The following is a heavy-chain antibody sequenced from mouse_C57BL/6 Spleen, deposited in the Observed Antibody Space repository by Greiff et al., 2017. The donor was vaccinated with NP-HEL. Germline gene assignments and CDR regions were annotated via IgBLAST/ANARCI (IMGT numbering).Heavy chain of an antibody. Sequence: EVKLVESGGGLVKPGGSLKLSCAASGFTFSSYAMSWVRQTPEKRLEWVATISDGGSYTYYPDNVKGRFTISRDNAKNNLYLQMSHLKSEDTAMYYCARVDGGYFDYWGQGTTLTVSS. V-gene: IGHV5-4*03. J-gene: IGHJ2*01. CDR3: ARVDGGYFDY. CDR1: GFTFSSYA. CDR2: ISDGGSYT.